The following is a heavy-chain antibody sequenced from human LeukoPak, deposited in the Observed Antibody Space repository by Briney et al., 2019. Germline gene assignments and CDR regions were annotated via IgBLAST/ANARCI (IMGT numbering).Heavy chain of an antibody. D-gene: IGHD6-25*01. CDR2: ISGSGGST. Sequence: GGSLRLSCAASGFTFSSYPMSWVRQAPGKGLEWVSAISGSGGSTYYADSVKGRFTISRDNSKNTLYLQMNSLRAEDTAVYYCARTITPGIAADWGQGTLVTVSS. V-gene: IGHV3-23*01. CDR1: GFTFSSYP. J-gene: IGHJ4*02. CDR3: ARTITPGIAAD.